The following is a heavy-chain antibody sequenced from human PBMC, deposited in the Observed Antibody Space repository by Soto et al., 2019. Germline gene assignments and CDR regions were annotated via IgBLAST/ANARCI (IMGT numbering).Heavy chain of an antibody. D-gene: IGHD5-12*01. CDR2: IIPIFGTP. CDR3: ATNEGRDGYSFDY. V-gene: IGHV1-69*01. Sequence: QVQLVQSGAEVKKPGSSVXVSCKASGXTFXRQDXXWVRQAPXQXLEWMGGIIPIFGTPQYAEKFQDRVTITADESTSTATMELSSLTSEDTAVYYCATNEGRDGYSFDYWGQGTLVTVSS. CDR1: GXTFXRQD. J-gene: IGHJ4*02.